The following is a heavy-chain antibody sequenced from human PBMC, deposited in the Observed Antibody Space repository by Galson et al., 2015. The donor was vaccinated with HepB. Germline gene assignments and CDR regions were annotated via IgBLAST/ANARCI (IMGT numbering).Heavy chain of an antibody. CDR3: ARISGDPGAFDI. Sequence: SLRLSCAASGFSLSYYTMHWVRQAPGKGLEWVAVISYDGSSRYYADSVKGRFTIYRDNSKNTLYLQMNSLRTEDTAVYYCARISGDPGAFDIWGQGTMVTVSS. J-gene: IGHJ3*02. CDR1: GFSLSYYT. V-gene: IGHV3-30*04. D-gene: IGHD4-17*01. CDR2: ISYDGSSR.